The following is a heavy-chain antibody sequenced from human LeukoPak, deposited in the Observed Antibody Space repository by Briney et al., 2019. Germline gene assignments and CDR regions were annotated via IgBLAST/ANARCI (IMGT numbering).Heavy chain of an antibody. CDR1: GFTFSNAW. CDR2: IKSKTDGGTT. CDR3: TTDRLSGLRFLEWLPEAFDI. V-gene: IGHV3-15*07. J-gene: IGHJ3*02. D-gene: IGHD3-3*01. Sequence: NPGGSLRLSCAASGFTFSNAWMNWVRQAPGKGLEWVGRIKSKTDGGTTDYAAPVKGRFTISRDDSKNTLYLQMNSLKTEDTAVYYCTTDRLSGLRFLEWLPEAFDIWGQGTMVTVSS.